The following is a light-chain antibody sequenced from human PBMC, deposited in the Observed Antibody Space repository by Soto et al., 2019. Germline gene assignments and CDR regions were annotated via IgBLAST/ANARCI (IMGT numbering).Light chain of an antibody. CDR2: DVI. Sequence: QSALTQPRSVSGSPGQSVSITYTGARSDVGGYDYVSWYQQHPDKAPKVIIYDVIKRPSGVPDRFSGSKSGNTASLSISGLQSDDEADYYCCSYAGIYSYVFGPGTKLTVL. V-gene: IGLV2-11*01. J-gene: IGLJ1*01. CDR1: RSDVGGYDY. CDR3: CSYAGIYSYV.